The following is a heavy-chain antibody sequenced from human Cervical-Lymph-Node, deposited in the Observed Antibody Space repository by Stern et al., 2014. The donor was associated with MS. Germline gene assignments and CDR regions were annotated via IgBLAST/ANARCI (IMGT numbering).Heavy chain of an antibody. CDR1: GFTFSSYA. V-gene: IGHV3-23*04. J-gene: IGHJ4*02. CDR2: MSGSDGST. D-gene: IGHD6-19*01. CDR3: AKVYGSGPFDY. Sequence: EVQLVESGGTLVQPGGSLRLSCAASGFTFSSYAMSWVRQAPGQGLEWVSVMSGSDGSTFYADSVKGRFTISRDKSKNTLFLQMNSLRAEDTAVYYCAKVYGSGPFDYWGQGTLVTVSS.